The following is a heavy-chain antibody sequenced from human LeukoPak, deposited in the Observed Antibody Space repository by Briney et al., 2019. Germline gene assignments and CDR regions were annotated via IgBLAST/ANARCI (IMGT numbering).Heavy chain of an antibody. V-gene: IGHV3-9*01. Sequence: GGSLRLSCAASGFTFDDYAMHWARQAPGKGLEWVSGISWNSGSIGYADSVKGRFTISRDNAKNSLYLQMNSLRAEDTALYYCAKAGAYDSSGSFDYWGQGTLVTVSS. CDR1: GFTFDDYA. CDR2: ISWNSGSI. J-gene: IGHJ4*02. D-gene: IGHD3-22*01. CDR3: AKAGAYDSSGSFDY.